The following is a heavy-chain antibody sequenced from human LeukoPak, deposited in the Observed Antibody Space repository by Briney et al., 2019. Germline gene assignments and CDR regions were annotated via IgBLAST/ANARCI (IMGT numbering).Heavy chain of an antibody. CDR1: GFTFDDYG. V-gene: IGHV3-20*04. Sequence: RTGGSLRLSCAASGFTFDDYGMSWVRQAPGKGLEWVSGINWNGGSTGYADSVKGRFTISRDNAKNSLYLQMNSLRAEDTVLYYCARGVPRNYYDFWSGYLRYYYYYMDVWGKGTTVTVSS. D-gene: IGHD3-3*01. J-gene: IGHJ6*03. CDR3: ARGVPRNYYDFWSGYLRYYYYYMDV. CDR2: INWNGGST.